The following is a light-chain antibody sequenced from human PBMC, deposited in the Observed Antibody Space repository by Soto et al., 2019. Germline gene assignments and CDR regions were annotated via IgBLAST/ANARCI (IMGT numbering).Light chain of an antibody. CDR2: AAS. V-gene: IGKV1-39*01. Sequence: DIQMTQSPSSLSASVGDRVTITCRASQSISRHLNWYQQKPGKAPNLLMYAASSLHSGVPSRFSGNGSGTDFTLTISSLQPEDFATYYCQQSYRSPYTFGQGTKLEIK. J-gene: IGKJ2*01. CDR1: QSISRH. CDR3: QQSYRSPYT.